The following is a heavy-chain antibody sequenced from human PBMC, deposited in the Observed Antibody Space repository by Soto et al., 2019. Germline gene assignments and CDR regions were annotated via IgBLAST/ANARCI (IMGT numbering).Heavy chain of an antibody. V-gene: IGHV3-33*01. CDR3: ARDARGVPFDI. D-gene: IGHD3-10*01. CDR2: IWYDGSNK. CDR1: GFTFSSYG. J-gene: IGHJ3*02. Sequence: QVQLVESGGGVVQPGRSLRLSCAASGFTFSSYGMHWVRQAPGKGLEWVAVIWYDGSNKYYADSVKGRFTISRDNSKNTLYLQMNSLRAEDTAVYYCARDARGVPFDIWGHGTMVTVSS.